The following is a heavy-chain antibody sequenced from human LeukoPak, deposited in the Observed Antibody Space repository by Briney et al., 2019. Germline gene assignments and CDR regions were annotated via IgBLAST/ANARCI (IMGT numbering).Heavy chain of an antibody. J-gene: IGHJ6*02. CDR2: IWFDKNQ. D-gene: IGHD2-8*01. CDR1: GFSFSSTG. CDR3: ARDRHCVNGVCHSPPGMDV. V-gene: IGHV3-33*08. Sequence: PGGSLRLSCAASGFSFSSTGMHWVRQAPGKGLEWVADIWFDKNQHFADSVKGRFAISRDNSKNTVYLQINSLRAEDTAVYYCARDRHCVNGVCHSPPGMDVWGQGTTVTVSS.